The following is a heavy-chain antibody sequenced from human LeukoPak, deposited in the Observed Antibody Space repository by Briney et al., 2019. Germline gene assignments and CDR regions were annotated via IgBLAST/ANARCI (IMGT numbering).Heavy chain of an antibody. V-gene: IGHV1-2*02. CDR3: ARDRGSYEEADAFDI. Sequence: PGASVKVSCKASGYTFTGYYMHWVRQAPGQGLEWMGWINPNSGGTNYAQKFQGRVTMTRDTSISTAYMELSRLRSDDTAVYYCARDRGSYEEADAFDIWGQGTMVTVSS. CDR1: GYTFTGYY. CDR2: INPNSGGT. D-gene: IGHD1-26*01. J-gene: IGHJ3*02.